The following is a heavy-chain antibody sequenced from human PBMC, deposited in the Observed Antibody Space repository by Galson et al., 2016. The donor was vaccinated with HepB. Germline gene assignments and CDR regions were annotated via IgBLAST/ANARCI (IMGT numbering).Heavy chain of an antibody. CDR3: AMEKPRFGDPIWAFDL. V-gene: IGHV1-69-2*01. D-gene: IGHD2-21*02. Sequence: VKVSCKVSGYIFTEHYLHWVQQAPGKGLEWMGLVDPENDKTFYAEKFQGRLTVTADTSTDTAYMELSSLTSEDTAVYYCAMEKPRFGDPIWAFDLWGQGAMVTVS. CDR2: VDPENDKT. J-gene: IGHJ3*01. CDR1: GYIFTEHY.